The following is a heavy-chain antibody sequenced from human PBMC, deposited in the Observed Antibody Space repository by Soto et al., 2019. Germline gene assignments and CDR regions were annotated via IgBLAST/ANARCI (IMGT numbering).Heavy chain of an antibody. D-gene: IGHD3-3*01. CDR2: IGTAGDT. CDR3: ARGKTYHDFWSGSAYYFDY. V-gene: IGHV3-13*01. J-gene: IGHJ4*02. CDR1: GFTFSSYD. Sequence: GGSLRLFCAASGFTFSSYDMHGGRQATGKGLEWVSAIGTAGDTYYPGSVKGRFTIARENAKNSLYLQMNSLSAGDTAVYYCARGKTYHDFWSGSAYYFDYCGQGTLVTVSS.